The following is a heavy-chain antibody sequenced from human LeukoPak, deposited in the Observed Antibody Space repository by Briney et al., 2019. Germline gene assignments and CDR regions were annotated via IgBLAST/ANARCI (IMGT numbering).Heavy chain of an antibody. CDR2: INGYNGNT. CDR3: ARSGRTYQMLRYYFDF. V-gene: IGHV1-18*01. J-gene: IGHJ4*02. Sequence: GASVKVSCKASGYTFSSFGIAWVRQAPGQGLEWMGWINGYNGNTNYAQRFQGRLTMTTDTSTTTAYLELRNLTSDDTAVYYCARSGRTYQMLRYYFDFWGQGTLVSVSS. D-gene: IGHD1-1*01. CDR1: GYTFSSFG.